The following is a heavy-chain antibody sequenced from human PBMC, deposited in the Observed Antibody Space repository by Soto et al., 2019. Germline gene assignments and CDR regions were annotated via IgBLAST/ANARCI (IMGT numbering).Heavy chain of an antibody. V-gene: IGHV3-30-3*01. CDR2: ISYDGSNK. Sequence: QTGGSLRLSCAASGFTFSSYAMHWVRQAPGKGLEWVAVISYDGSNKYYADSVKGRFTISRDNSKNTLYLQMNSLRAEDTAVYYCASSGTNPYFDYWGQGTLVTVSS. J-gene: IGHJ4*02. CDR3: ASSGTNPYFDY. D-gene: IGHD1-7*01. CDR1: GFTFSSYA.